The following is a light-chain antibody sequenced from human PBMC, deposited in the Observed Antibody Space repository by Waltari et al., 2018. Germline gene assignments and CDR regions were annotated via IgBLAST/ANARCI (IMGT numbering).Light chain of an antibody. Sequence: QSALTQPASVSGSPGQSITISCTGTSSDVGGYNYVSWYQQHPGKAPKLMIYDVSKRPSGLPNRFSGSKSGNTASLTISGLQAEDEADYYCCSYAGSSTFVLGTGTKVTVL. CDR1: SSDVGGYNY. V-gene: IGLV2-23*02. CDR2: DVS. CDR3: CSYAGSSTFV. J-gene: IGLJ1*01.